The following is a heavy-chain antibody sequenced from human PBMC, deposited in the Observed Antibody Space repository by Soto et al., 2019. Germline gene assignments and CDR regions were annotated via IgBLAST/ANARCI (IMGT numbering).Heavy chain of an antibody. CDR1: GGSISSSGYY. V-gene: IGHV4-39*01. D-gene: IGHD3-22*01. J-gene: IGHJ6*02. CDR2: IFYSGTT. Sequence: SETLSLTCTVCGGSISSSGYYWGWIRQSPGKGLEWIGTIFYSGTTYYNPSPESRITISQDTSNNQFSLKLTSVTAADTAVYYCARHYYDSSGYPAPYYHGMDVWGQGTTVTVSS. CDR3: ARHYYDSSGYPAPYYHGMDV.